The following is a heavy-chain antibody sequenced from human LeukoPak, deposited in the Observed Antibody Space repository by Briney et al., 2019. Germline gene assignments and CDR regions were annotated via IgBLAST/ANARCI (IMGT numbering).Heavy chain of an antibody. Sequence: ASVKVSFKSSGYTVSIYGISWVRHAPRQGLGLRGLSSAYNGNTNYAQKPQGRVTMTTDTSTSTAYMELRSLRSDDTAVYYCARHWGVTTYSSPLYWFDPWGQGTLVTVSS. CDR2: SSAYNGNT. CDR3: ARHWGVTTYSSPLYWFDP. D-gene: IGHD4-17*01. V-gene: IGHV1-18*01. J-gene: IGHJ5*02. CDR1: GYTVSIYG.